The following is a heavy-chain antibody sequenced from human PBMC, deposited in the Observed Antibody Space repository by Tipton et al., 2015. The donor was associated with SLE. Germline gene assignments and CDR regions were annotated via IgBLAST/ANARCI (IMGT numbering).Heavy chain of an antibody. Sequence: TLSLTCTVSGSSISNYYWSWIRQSAGKGLGWIGRVHTSGSTSYNPSLRSRLTMSVDTSKNQFSLKLSSVTAADTAGYCGAREESWYHYFDYWGQGTLVTVSS. CDR3: AREESWYHYFDY. CDR1: GSSISNYY. D-gene: IGHD6-13*01. J-gene: IGHJ4*02. CDR2: VHTSGST. V-gene: IGHV4-4*07.